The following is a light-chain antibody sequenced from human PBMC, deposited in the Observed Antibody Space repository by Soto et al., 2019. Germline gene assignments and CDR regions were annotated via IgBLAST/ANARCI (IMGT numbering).Light chain of an antibody. J-gene: IGLJ1*01. V-gene: IGLV1-47*01. CDR1: SSNIGSNY. CDR2: RNN. CDR3: AAWDNGLSVFYV. Sequence: QSVLTQPPSASGTPGQRVTISCSGSSSNIGSNYVYWYQQLPGTAPKVLIYRNNQRPSGVPDRFSGSKSGTSASLAISGLRSGYEADYYWAAWDNGLSVFYVCGKGTKVPVL.